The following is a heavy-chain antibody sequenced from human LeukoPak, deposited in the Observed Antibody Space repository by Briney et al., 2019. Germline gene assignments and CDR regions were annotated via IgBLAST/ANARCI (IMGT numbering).Heavy chain of an antibody. CDR1: GFTVSSNY. J-gene: IGHJ3*02. Sequence: PGGSLRLSCAASGFTVSSNYMSWVRQAPGKGLEWVSVIYSGGSTYYADSVKGRFTISRDNSKNTLYLQMNSLRAEDTAVYYCARGYKGYSYGYSGYAFDIWGQGTMVTVSS. CDR3: ARGYKGYSYGYSGYAFDI. V-gene: IGHV3-53*01. D-gene: IGHD5-18*01. CDR2: IYSGGST.